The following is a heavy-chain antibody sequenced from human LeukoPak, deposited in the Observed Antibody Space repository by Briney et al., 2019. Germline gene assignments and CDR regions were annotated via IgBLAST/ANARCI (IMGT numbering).Heavy chain of an antibody. D-gene: IGHD6-13*01. Sequence: ASVKVSCKASGYTFTSYDINWVRQATGQGLEWMGWINPNSGGTNYAQKFQGRVTMTRDTSISTAYMELSRLRSDDTAVYYCARDSLRAAAADYHFPSWGQGTLVTVSS. J-gene: IGHJ4*02. CDR2: INPNSGGT. CDR1: GYTFTSYD. V-gene: IGHV1-2*02. CDR3: ARDSLRAAAADYHFPS.